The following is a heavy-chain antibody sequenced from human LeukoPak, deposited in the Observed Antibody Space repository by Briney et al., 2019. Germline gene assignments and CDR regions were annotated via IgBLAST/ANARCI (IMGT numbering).Heavy chain of an antibody. CDR1: GGSISSYY. D-gene: IGHD5/OR15-5a*01. V-gene: IGHV4-59*12. Sequence: SETLSLTCTVSGGSISSYYWSWIRQPPGKGLEWIGYIYYSGSTNYNPSLKSRVTISVDTSKNQFSLKLRSVTAADTAVYYCTRDRDVVVSTTSHEGFDIWGQGTTVTVSS. J-gene: IGHJ3*02. CDR2: IYYSGST. CDR3: TRDRDVVVSTTSHEGFDI.